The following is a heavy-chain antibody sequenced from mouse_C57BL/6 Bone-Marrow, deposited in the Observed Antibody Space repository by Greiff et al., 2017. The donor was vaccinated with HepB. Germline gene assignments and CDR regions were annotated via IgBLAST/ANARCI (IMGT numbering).Heavy chain of an antibody. CDR2: IDPSDSYT. J-gene: IGHJ1*03. Sequence: QVQLQQPGAELVRPGTSVKLSCKASGYTFTSYWMHWVKQRPGQGLEWIGVIDPSDSYTNYNQKFKGKATLTVDTSSSTAYMQLSSLTSEDSAVYYCARSKIYYYGSSSWYFDVWGTGTTVTVSS. D-gene: IGHD1-1*01. V-gene: IGHV1-59*01. CDR3: ARSKIYYYGSSSWYFDV. CDR1: GYTFTSYW.